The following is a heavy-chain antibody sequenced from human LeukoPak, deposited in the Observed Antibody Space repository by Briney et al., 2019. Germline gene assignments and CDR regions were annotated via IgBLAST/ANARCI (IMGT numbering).Heavy chain of an antibody. Sequence: PSETLSLTCSVSGGSVSNTNYYWGWIRQPPGKGLEWLGSVDYSDYTYQSPSHNSRVTISVDTSKNRFSLKMTSVTAADTAVYYCARSIFSGSYAFDFWGHGTLVTVSS. CDR2: VDYSDYT. V-gene: IGHV4-39*07. CDR1: GGSVSNTNYY. CDR3: ARSIFSGSYAFDF. J-gene: IGHJ4*01. D-gene: IGHD3-3*01.